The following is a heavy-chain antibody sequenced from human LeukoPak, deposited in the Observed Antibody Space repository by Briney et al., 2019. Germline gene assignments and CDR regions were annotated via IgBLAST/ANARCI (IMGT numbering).Heavy chain of an antibody. Sequence: GGSLRLSCAASGFTLSSYAMSWVRQAPGKGLEWVSAISGSGGSTYYADSVKGRFTISRDNSKNTLYLQMNSLRAEDTAVYYCAKSQTMGYYYDSSGYYYVGYGMDVWGQGTTVTVSS. CDR1: GFTLSSYA. V-gene: IGHV3-23*01. CDR2: ISGSGGST. J-gene: IGHJ6*02. D-gene: IGHD3-22*01. CDR3: AKSQTMGYYYDSSGYYYVGYGMDV.